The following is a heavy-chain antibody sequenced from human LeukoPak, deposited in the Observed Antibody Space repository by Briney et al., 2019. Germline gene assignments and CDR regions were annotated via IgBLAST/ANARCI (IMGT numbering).Heavy chain of an antibody. CDR1: GGTFSSYA. J-gene: IGHJ4*02. CDR3: AGKPTYYYDSSGYYYFDY. D-gene: IGHD3-22*01. V-gene: IGHV1-69*13. CDR2: IIPIFGTA. Sequence: GASVKVSCKASGGTFSSYAISWVRRAPGQGLEWMGGIIPIFGTANYAQKFQGRVTITADESTSTAYMELSSLRSEDTAVYYCAGKPTYYYDSSGYYYFDYWGQGTLVTVSS.